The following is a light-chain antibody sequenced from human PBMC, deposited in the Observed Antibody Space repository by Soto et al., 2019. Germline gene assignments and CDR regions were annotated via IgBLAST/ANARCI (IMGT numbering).Light chain of an antibody. J-gene: IGKJ4*01. Sequence: EIVMTQSPATLSVSPGERATLSCRASQSVSSNLAWYQQKPGQAPRLLIYGASTRATGIPARFSGSGSGTEFTLPISSLQSEDFAVYYCQQYNNWPVFGGGTKVEIK. CDR1: QSVSSN. V-gene: IGKV3-15*01. CDR3: QQYNNWPV. CDR2: GAS.